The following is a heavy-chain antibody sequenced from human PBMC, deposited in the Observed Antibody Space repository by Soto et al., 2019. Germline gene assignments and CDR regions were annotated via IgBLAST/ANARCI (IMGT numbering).Heavy chain of an antibody. CDR1: GYTFTGYY. D-gene: IGHD3-9*01. V-gene: IGHV1-2*04. Sequence: ASVKVSCKASGYTFTGYYMHWVRQAPGQGLEWMGWINPNSGGTNYAQKFQGWVTMTRDTSISTAYMELGRLRSDDTAVYYCARDASLTDYYYYGMDVWGQGTTVTVSS. CDR2: INPNSGGT. J-gene: IGHJ6*02. CDR3: ARDASLTDYYYYGMDV.